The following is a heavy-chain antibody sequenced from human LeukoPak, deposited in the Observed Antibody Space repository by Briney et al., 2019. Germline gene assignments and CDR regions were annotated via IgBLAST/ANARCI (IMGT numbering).Heavy chain of an antibody. Sequence: GGSLRLSCAASGFTVSSNYMTWVRQAPGKGLEWVSVIYSGGGTYYADSVKGGFTTSTDNTKNTLYLQMNSLGGEDTAVHYCARAVTVVTAIHDWGQGALVTVSS. CDR2: IYSGGGT. D-gene: IGHD2-21*02. V-gene: IGHV3-53*01. CDR1: GFTVSSNY. J-gene: IGHJ4*02. CDR3: ARAVTVVTAIHD.